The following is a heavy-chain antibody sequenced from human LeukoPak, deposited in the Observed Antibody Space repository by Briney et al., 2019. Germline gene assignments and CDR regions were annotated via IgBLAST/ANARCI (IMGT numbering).Heavy chain of an antibody. CDR2: ISYDGSNK. CDR1: GFTFSSYA. Sequence: TGRSLRLSCAASGFTFSSYAMHWVRQAPGKGLEWVAVISYDGSNKYYADSVKGRFTISRDNSKNTLYLQMNSLRAEDTAVYYCARDGSIVVVPAAYYYYGMDVWGQGTTVTVSS. J-gene: IGHJ6*02. V-gene: IGHV3-30-3*01. CDR3: ARDGSIVVVPAAYYYYGMDV. D-gene: IGHD2-2*01.